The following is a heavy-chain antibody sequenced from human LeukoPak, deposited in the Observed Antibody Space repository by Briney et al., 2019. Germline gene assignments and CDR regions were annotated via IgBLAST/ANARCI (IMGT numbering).Heavy chain of an antibody. CDR2: IIPIFGTA. D-gene: IGHD2-2*01. CDR1: GGTFSSYA. CDR3: ARGGLVVGVSNWFDP. V-gene: IGHV1-69*05. J-gene: IGHJ5*02. Sequence: ASVKVSXKASGGTFSSYAISWVRQAPGQGLEWMGRIIPIFGTANYAQKFQGRVTITTDESTSTAYMELSSLRSGDTAVYYCARGGLVVGVSNWFDPWGQGTLVTVSS.